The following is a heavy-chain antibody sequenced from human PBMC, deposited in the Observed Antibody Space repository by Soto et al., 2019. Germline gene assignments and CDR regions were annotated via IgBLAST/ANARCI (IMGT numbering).Heavy chain of an antibody. CDR1: GGTFSSYA. D-gene: IGHD1-26*01. J-gene: IGHJ4*02. CDR2: INAGNGNT. CDR3: ARGVGATPLHYFDY. V-gene: IGHV1-3*01. Sequence: ASVKVSCKASGGTFSSYAISWVRQAPGQRLEWMGWINAGNGNTKYSQKFQGRVTITRDTSASTAYMELSSLRSEDTAVYYCARGVGATPLHYFDYWGQGTLVTVSS.